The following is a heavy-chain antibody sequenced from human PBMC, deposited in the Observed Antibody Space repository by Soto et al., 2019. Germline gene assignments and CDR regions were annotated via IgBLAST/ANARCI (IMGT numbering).Heavy chain of an antibody. CDR2: INHSGST. CDR3: ARYGDYTFDY. CDR1: GGSFSGYY. Sequence: SETLSLTCAVYGGSFSGYYWSWIRQPPGKGLEWIGEINHSGSTNYNPSLKSRVTISVDTSKNQFSLKLSSVTAADTAVYYCARYGDYTFDYWGQGTLVTVSS. V-gene: IGHV4-34*01. D-gene: IGHD3-3*01. J-gene: IGHJ4*02.